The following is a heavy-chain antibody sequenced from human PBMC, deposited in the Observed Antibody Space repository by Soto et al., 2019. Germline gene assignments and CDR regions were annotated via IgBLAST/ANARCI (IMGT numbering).Heavy chain of an antibody. J-gene: IGHJ3*01. CDR3: ARDGGVVTVDAFDL. CDR1: GFRFDDFG. Sequence: GGSLRLSCVASGFRFDDFGLTWVRQVPGKGPEWVAGITWNAGSKGYADSVKGRFTISRDNAKNSLHLQMDSLREEDTALYFCARDGGVVTVDAFDLWGQGTMVTVSS. D-gene: IGHD3-16*01. CDR2: ITWNAGSK. V-gene: IGHV3-20*04.